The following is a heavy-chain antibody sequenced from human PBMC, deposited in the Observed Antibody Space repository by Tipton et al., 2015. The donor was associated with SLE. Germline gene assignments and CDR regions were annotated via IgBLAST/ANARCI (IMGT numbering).Heavy chain of an antibody. J-gene: IGHJ4*02. CDR3: ARAIGVNYFNF. V-gene: IGHV4-39*02. D-gene: IGHD3-16*01. CDR2: VNYSGTT. Sequence: TLSLTCIVSGDSISSTSYYWGWIRQPPGKGLEWVGTVNYSGTTYFNPSLKTRVTISVDRSMVHFSLRLTSVTAADTAVYYCARAIGVNYFNFWGQGILVNVSP. CDR1: GDSISSTSYY.